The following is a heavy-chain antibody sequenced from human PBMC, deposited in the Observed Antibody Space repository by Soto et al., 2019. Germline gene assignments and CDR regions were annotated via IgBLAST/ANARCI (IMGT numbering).Heavy chain of an antibody. CDR2: FDPEDGET. D-gene: IGHD6-6*01. CDR3: ATARGRYSSSPPRY. CDR1: GYTLTDLS. V-gene: IGHV1-24*01. Sequence: ASVKVSCKVSGYTLTDLSMHWVRQAPGKGLEWMGGFDPEDGETIYAQKFQGRVTMTEDTSTDTAYMELSSLRSEDTAVYYCATARGRYSSSPPRYRGKGTLVTVSS. J-gene: IGHJ4*02.